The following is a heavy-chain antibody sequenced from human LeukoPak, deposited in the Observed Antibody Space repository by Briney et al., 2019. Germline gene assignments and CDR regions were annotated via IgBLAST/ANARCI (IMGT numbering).Heavy chain of an antibody. CDR3: ARVSGSYTDY. J-gene: IGHJ4*02. CDR1: GGSISSYY. V-gene: IGHV4-4*07. CDR2: IYTSGRS. Sequence: SDTLSLTCTASGGSISSYYWSWIRQPPGKGLEWVGRIYTSGRSNYNPSLKSRVTMSVDTSKNQCSLKLSSVNAADTAVYYCARVSGSYTDYWGQGTLVTVSS. D-gene: IGHD1-26*01.